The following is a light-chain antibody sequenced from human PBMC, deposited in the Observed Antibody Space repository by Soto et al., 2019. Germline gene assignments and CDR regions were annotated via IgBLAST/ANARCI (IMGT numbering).Light chain of an antibody. Sequence: QSALTQPASVSGSPGQSIAISCTGTSSDVGTYTYVSWYQQYPGKAPKLMIYDVSNRPSGISNRFSGSKSGNTASLTISGLQAEDEADYYCSSYTSSSTYVFGTGTKLTFL. V-gene: IGLV2-14*03. CDR3: SSYTSSSTYV. J-gene: IGLJ1*01. CDR2: DVS. CDR1: SSDVGTYTY.